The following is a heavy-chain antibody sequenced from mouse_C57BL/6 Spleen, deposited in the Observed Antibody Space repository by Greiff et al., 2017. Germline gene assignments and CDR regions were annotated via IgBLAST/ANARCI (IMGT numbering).Heavy chain of an antibody. J-gene: IGHJ4*01. V-gene: IGHV1-7*01. D-gene: IGHD3-1*01. CDR1: GYTFTSYW. Sequence: QVQLQQSGAELAKPGASVKLSCKASGYTFTSYWMHWVKQRPGQGLEWIGYINPSSGYTKYDQKFKDKATLTADTSASTAYMQLSSLTYEDSAVYCCAKGVRATYAMDYWGQGTSVTVSS. CDR2: INPSSGYT. CDR3: AKGVRATYAMDY.